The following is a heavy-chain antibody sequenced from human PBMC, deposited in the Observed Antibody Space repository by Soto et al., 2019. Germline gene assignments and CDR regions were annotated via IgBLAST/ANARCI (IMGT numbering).Heavy chain of an antibody. J-gene: IGHJ6*02. CDR3: ARQAVTIYYGMDV. D-gene: IGHD4-17*01. CDR1: GYIFTSYW. V-gene: IGHV5-51*01. CDR2: IYPGDSDT. Sequence: GESPKISCNGSGYIFTSYWIGWVRQMLGKGLEWMGIIYPGDSDTRYSPSFQGQVTISADKSISTAYLQWSSLKASDTAMYYCARQAVTIYYGMDVWGQGTTVTVSS.